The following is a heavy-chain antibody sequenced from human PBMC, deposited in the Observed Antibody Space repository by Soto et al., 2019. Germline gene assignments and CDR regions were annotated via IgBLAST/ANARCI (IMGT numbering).Heavy chain of an antibody. J-gene: IGHJ1*01. CDR2: IYYSGET. CDR1: GVSISGTSYY. Sequence: PSETLSLTCTVSGVSISGTSYYWGWIRQTPAKGLEWIGTIYYSGETFYNPSLKSRVTISIDTSKNHFSLNLTSVTAADTAIYYCARNGSFWGQGPLVTVSS. V-gene: IGHV4-39*02. CDR3: ARNGSF. D-gene: IGHD2-8*01.